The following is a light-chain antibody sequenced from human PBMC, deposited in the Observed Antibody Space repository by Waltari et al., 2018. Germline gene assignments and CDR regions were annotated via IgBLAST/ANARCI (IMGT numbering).Light chain of an antibody. CDR1: NIGRKS. CDR2: DDT. Sequence: SYVLTQPLSVSAAPGKTARITCGGHNIGRKSVQGYMQKQGQAPVLVVYDDTDRPPGIPERFSGSNSGNTATLTISRVEAGDEADYYCQVWDSSSDHPHVVFGGGTKLTVL. V-gene: IGLV3-21*03. J-gene: IGLJ2*01. CDR3: QVWDSSSDHPHVV.